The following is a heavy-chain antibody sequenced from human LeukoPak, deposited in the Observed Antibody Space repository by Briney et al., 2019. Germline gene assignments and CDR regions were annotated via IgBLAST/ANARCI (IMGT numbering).Heavy chain of an antibody. CDR2: IWYDGSNK. Sequence: PGRSLRLSCAASGFTFSSYGMHWVRQAPGKGLEWVAVIWYDGSNKYYADSVKGRFTISRDNSKNTLYLQMNSLRAEDTAVYYCARERDDDYYYYYMNVWGKGTTVTVSS. CDR3: ARERDDDYYYYYMNV. V-gene: IGHV3-33*01. J-gene: IGHJ6*03. CDR1: GFTFSSYG.